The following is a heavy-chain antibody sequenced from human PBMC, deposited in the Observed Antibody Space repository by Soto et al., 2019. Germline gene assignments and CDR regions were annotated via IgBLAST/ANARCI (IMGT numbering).Heavy chain of an antibody. V-gene: IGHV1-18*01. CDR3: ARNQIAVVPAAMDYYYYYMDV. CDR1: GYTFTSYG. Sequence: ASVKVSCKASGYTFTSYGIRWVRQAPGQGLEWMGWISAYNGNTNYAQKLQGRVTMTTDTSTSTAYMELRSLRSDDTAVYYCARNQIAVVPAAMDYYYYYMDVWGKGTTVTVSS. D-gene: IGHD2-2*01. J-gene: IGHJ6*03. CDR2: ISAYNGNT.